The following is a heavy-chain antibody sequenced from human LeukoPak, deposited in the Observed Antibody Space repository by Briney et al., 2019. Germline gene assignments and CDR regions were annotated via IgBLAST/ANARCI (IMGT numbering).Heavy chain of an antibody. CDR2: IIPIFGTA. CDR3: ASISKGYCSSTSCYNNWFDP. J-gene: IGHJ5*02. V-gene: IGHV1-69*13. CDR1: GGTFSSYA. D-gene: IGHD2-2*01. Sequence: SVKVSCKASGGTFSSYAISWVRQAPGQGLEWMGGIIPIFGTANYAQKFQGRVTITADESTSTAYMELSSLRSEDTAVYYCASISKGYCSSTSCYNNWFDPWGQGTLVTVSS.